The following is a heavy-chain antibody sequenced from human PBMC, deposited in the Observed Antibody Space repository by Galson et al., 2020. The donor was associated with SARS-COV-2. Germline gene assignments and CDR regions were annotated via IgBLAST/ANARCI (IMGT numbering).Heavy chain of an antibody. D-gene: IGHD4-17*01. CDR2: ISYDGSNK. Sequence: GGSLRLSCAASGFTFSSYAMHWVRQAPGKGLEWVAVISYDGSNKYYADSVKGRFTISRDNSKNTLYLQMNSLRAEDTAVYYCARDYGPWRTYVDYWGQGTLVTVSS. V-gene: IGHV3-30-3*01. CDR3: ARDYGPWRTYVDY. CDR1: GFTFSSYA. J-gene: IGHJ4*02.